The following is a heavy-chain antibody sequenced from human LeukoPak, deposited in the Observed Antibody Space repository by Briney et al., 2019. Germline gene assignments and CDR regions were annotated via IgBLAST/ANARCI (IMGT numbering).Heavy chain of an antibody. J-gene: IGHJ4*02. CDR2: ISAYNGNT. D-gene: IGHD6-19*01. Sequence: ASVKVSCKASGYTLTSYGISWVRQAPGQGLEWMGWISAYNGNTIYAQKLQGRVTMTTDTSTSTAYMELRSLRSDDTAVYYCARGRSIAVASEIDYWGQGTLVTVSS. CDR1: GYTLTSYG. CDR3: ARGRSIAVASEIDY. V-gene: IGHV1-18*01.